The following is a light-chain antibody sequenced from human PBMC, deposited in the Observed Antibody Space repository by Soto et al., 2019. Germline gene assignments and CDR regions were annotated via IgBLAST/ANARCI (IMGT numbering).Light chain of an antibody. CDR2: AAS. J-gene: IGKJ2*01. V-gene: IGKV1-39*01. CDR3: QQSYSTPQT. CDR1: QSISSY. Sequence: DIQMTQSPSSLSASVGDRVTITCRASQSISSYLNWYQQKPGKAPKLLIYAASSFQSGVPSRFSGSGSWTDFTLTISSLQPEDFATYYCQQSYSTPQTFGQGTKLEIK.